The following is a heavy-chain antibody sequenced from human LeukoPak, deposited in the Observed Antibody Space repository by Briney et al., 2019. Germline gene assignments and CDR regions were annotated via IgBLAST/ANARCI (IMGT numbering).Heavy chain of an antibody. D-gene: IGHD3-22*01. J-gene: IGHJ3*02. CDR3: AKLGGKYYYDSSGRTGAFDI. Sequence: PGGSLRLSCAASGFTFSSYAMSWVRRAPGKGLEWVSAISGSGGSTYYADSVKGRFTISRDNSKNTLYLRMNSLRAEDTAVYYCAKLGGKYYYDSSGRTGAFDIWGQGTMVTVSS. CDR1: GFTFSSYA. V-gene: IGHV3-23*01. CDR2: ISGSGGST.